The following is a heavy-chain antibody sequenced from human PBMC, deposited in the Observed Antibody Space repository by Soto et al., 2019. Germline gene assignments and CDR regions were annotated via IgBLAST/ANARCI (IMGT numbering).Heavy chain of an antibody. J-gene: IGHJ4*02. CDR3: AKGSWPGSCSDTRCYTINY. Sequence: ASVKVSCKTSGYTFTRYDINWLRHATGQGLEWMGLMKHDRGNRGHAQKFQGSATMTQDNPISAAYTHPNGLRYDDTAWFYCAKGSWPGSCSDTRCYTINYWGRGTLVTVAS. V-gene: IGHV1-8*01. D-gene: IGHD2-2*02. CDR1: GYTFTRYD. CDR2: MKHDRGNR.